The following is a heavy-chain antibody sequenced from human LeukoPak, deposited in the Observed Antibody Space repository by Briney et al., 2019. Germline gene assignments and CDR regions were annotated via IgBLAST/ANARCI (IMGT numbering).Heavy chain of an antibody. J-gene: IGHJ4*02. CDR1: GYSISSGHY. V-gene: IGHV4-38-2*01. CDR3: ARRLGGNGGLDY. D-gene: IGHD4-23*01. Sequence: SETLSLTCAVSGYSISSGHYWGWIRQPPGKGLEWIANIYHSGNTYYNPALKSRVTISVDTSKNHFSLKLTSVTAADTAVYYCARRLGGNGGLDYWGQGILVTVCS. CDR2: IYHSGNT.